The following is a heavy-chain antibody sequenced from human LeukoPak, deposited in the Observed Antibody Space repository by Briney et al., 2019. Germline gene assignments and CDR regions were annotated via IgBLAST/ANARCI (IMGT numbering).Heavy chain of an antibody. J-gene: IGHJ4*02. CDR3: ARDFYDSSGYYYDY. CDR1: GFTFSDFT. Sequence: PGGSLRLSCAASGFTFSDFTMNWVRQAPGKGLELVSVISASAGKTYYADSVKGRFTISRDNSKGTLYLQMNSLRAEDTAIYYCARDFYDSSGYYYDYWGQGTLVTVSS. D-gene: IGHD3-22*01. CDR2: ISASAGKT. V-gene: IGHV3-23*01.